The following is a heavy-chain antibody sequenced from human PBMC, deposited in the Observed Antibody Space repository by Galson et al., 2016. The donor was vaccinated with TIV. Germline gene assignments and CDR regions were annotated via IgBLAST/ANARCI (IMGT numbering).Heavy chain of an antibody. CDR2: ISYDGSDK. Sequence: LSCAASGFTFGSYGMHWVRQAPGKGLEWVAFISYDGSDKNYAEALKSRFTISRDKSKNTLYLQMNSLRAEDTALYYCARVDKSYHMDVWGKGPTVTVAS. J-gene: IGHJ6*03. CDR1: GFTFGSYG. V-gene: IGHV3-30*03. CDR3: ARVDKSYHMDV. D-gene: IGHD3-16*02.